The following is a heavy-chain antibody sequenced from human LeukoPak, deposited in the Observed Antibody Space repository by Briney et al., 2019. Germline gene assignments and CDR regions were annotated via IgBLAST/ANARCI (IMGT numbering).Heavy chain of an antibody. CDR1: GYTFTSYG. CDR2: ISAYNGNT. V-gene: IGHV1-18*01. CDR3: ARGSGYYGSGSYNNWFDP. J-gene: IGHJ5*02. D-gene: IGHD3-10*01. Sequence: ASVKVSCKASGYTFTSYGISWVRQAPGQGLEGMGWISAYNGNTNYAQKLQGRVTMTTDTSTSTAYMELRSLRSDDTAVYYCARGSGYYGSGSYNNWFDPWGQGTLVTVSS.